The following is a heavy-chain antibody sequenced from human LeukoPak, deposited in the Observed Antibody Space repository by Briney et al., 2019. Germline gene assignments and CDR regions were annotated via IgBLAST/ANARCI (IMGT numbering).Heavy chain of an antibody. Sequence: ASVKVSCKASGYTFTGYYMHWVRQAPGQGLEWMGWINPNSGGTNYAQKFQGRVTMTRDTSISTAYMELGRLRSDDTAVYYCAKISGYSSGWYGSEFDPWGQGTLVTVSS. V-gene: IGHV1-2*02. CDR1: GYTFTGYY. J-gene: IGHJ5*02. CDR2: INPNSGGT. CDR3: AKISGYSSGWYGSEFDP. D-gene: IGHD6-19*01.